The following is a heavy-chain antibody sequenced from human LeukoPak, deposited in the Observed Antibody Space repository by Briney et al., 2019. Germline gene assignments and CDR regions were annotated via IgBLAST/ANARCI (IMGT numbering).Heavy chain of an antibody. CDR2: IYYSGST. V-gene: IGHV4-39*01. D-gene: IGHD3-3*01. CDR3: ARRVYDFWSGYYNYYFDY. J-gene: IGHJ4*02. Sequence: PSETLSLTCTVSGGSIRSSYYYWGWIRQPPGKGLEWVGSIYYSGSTYYNPSLKSRVTISVDTSKNQFPLKLSSVTAADTAVYYCARRVYDFWSGYYNYYFDYWGQGTLVTLSS. CDR1: GGSIRSSYYY.